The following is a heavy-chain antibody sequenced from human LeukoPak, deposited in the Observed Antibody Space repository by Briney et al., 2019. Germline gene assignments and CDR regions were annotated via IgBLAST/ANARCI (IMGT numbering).Heavy chain of an antibody. CDR3: ARLPTTVVTPIWYFDL. J-gene: IGHJ2*01. D-gene: IGHD4-23*01. CDR2: IYYSGST. V-gene: IGHV4-31*03. CDR1: GGSISSGGYH. Sequence: SETLSLTCTVSGGSISSGGYHWSWIRQHPGKGLEWIGYIYYSGSTYYNPSLKSRVTISVDTSKNQFSLKLSSVTAADTAVYYCARLPTTVVTPIWYFDLWGRGTLVTVSS.